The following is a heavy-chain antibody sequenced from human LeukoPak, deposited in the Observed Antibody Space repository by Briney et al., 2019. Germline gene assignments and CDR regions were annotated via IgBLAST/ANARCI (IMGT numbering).Heavy chain of an antibody. CDR3: ARRGNGWYWFDP. Sequence: SETLSLTCTVSGGSISSGDYYWGWIRQPPEKGLEWIGNIYYSGSAYYNPSLKSRVTISVDTSKNQFSLKLSSVTAADTAVYYCARRGNGWYWFDPWGQGTLVTVSS. CDR1: GGSISSGDYY. D-gene: IGHD6-19*01. J-gene: IGHJ5*02. V-gene: IGHV4-39*01. CDR2: IYYSGSA.